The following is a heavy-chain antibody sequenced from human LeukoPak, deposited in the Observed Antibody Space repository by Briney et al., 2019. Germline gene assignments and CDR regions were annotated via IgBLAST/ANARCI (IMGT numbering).Heavy chain of an antibody. V-gene: IGHV3-23*01. CDR2: ISGSGGST. CDR1: GFTFSSYA. J-gene: IGHJ4*02. D-gene: IGHD4-17*01. Sequence: LPGGSLRLSCAASGFTFSSYAMSWVRQAPGKGLEWVSAISGSGGSTYYADSVKGRFAISRDNSKNTLYLQMNSLRAEDTAVYYCAKDWGTVTTSPSEDWGQGTLVTVSS. CDR3: AKDWGTVTTSPSED.